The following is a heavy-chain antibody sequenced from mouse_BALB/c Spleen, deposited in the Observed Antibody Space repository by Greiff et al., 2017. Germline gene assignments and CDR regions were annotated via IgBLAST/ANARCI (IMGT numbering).Heavy chain of an antibody. CDR3: VRRGNYNYAMDY. CDR2: IRSKSNNYAT. V-gene: IGHV10-1*02. CDR1: GFTFNTYA. J-gene: IGHJ4*01. Sequence: EVMLVESGGGLVQPKGSLKLSCAASGFTFNTYAMNWVRQAPGKGLEWVARIRSKSNNYATYYADSVKDRFTISRDDSQSMLYLQMNNLKTEDTAMYYCVRRGNYNYAMDYWGQGTSVTVSS. D-gene: IGHD2-1*01.